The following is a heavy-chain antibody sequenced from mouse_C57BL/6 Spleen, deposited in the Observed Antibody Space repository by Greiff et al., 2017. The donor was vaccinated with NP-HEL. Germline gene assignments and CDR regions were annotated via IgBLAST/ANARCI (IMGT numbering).Heavy chain of an antibody. J-gene: IGHJ2*01. V-gene: IGHV1-15*01. D-gene: IGHD1-1*01. Sequence: QVHVKQSGAELVRPGASVTLSCKASGYTFTDYEMHWVKQTPVHGLEWIGAIDPETGGTAYNQKFKGKAILTADKSSSTAYMELRSLTSEDSAVYYCTRSPYYYGSSLDYWGQGTTLTVSS. CDR3: TRSPYYYGSSLDY. CDR1: GYTFTDYE. CDR2: IDPETGGT.